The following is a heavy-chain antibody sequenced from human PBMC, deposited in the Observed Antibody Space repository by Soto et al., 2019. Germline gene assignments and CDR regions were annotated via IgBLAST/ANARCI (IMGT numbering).Heavy chain of an antibody. Sequence: EVQLLESGGGLVQPGGSLRLSCAASGFTFSSYAMSWVRQAPGKGLEWVSAISGSGGSTYYADSVKGRFTISRDNSKNTLYLQMNSLRAEDTAVYYCAEDQGVLPLYFDYWGQGTLVTVSS. CDR3: AEDQGVLPLYFDY. CDR2: ISGSGGST. CDR1: GFTFSSYA. V-gene: IGHV3-23*01. J-gene: IGHJ4*02. D-gene: IGHD3-3*01.